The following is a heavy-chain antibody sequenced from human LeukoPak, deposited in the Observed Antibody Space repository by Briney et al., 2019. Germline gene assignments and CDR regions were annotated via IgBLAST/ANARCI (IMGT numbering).Heavy chain of an antibody. CDR3: ARAGYCSSTSCYTHWFDP. CDR1: GYTFTGYY. CDR2: INPNSGGT. Sequence: ASVTVSCNASGYTFTGYYMHWLRQAPGQGLEWMGWINPNSGGTNYAQKFQGRVTMTRDTSISTAYMELSRLRSDDTAVYYCARAGYCSSTSCYTHWFDPWGQGTLVTVSS. J-gene: IGHJ5*02. D-gene: IGHD2-2*02. V-gene: IGHV1-2*02.